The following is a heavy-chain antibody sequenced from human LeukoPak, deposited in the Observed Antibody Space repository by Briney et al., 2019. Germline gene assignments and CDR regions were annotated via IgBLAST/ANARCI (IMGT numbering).Heavy chain of an antibody. CDR3: AKGYSPRHGDYADAFDI. Sequence: GGSLRLSCAASGFTFSSYGMHWVRQAPGKGLEWVAVISYDGSNKYYADSVKGRFTISRDNSKNTLYLQMNGLRAEDTAVYYCAKGYSPRHGDYADAFDIWGQGTMVTVSS. J-gene: IGHJ3*02. CDR1: GFTFSSYG. CDR2: ISYDGSNK. V-gene: IGHV3-30*18. D-gene: IGHD4-17*01.